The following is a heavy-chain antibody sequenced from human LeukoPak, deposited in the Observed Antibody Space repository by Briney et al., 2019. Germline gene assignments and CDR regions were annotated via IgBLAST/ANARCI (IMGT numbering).Heavy chain of an antibody. CDR2: IYYSGST. V-gene: IGHV4-30-4*07. CDR1: GGSISSGGYS. J-gene: IGHJ4*02. D-gene: IGHD2-2*01. CDR3: ARVRGARGVVPAAMPDY. Sequence: SQTLSLTCAVSGGSISSGGYSWSWIRQPPGKGLEWIGYIYYSGSTYYNPSLKSRVTISVDTSKNQFSLKLSSVTAADTAVYYCARVRGARGVVPAAMPDYWGQGTLVTVSS.